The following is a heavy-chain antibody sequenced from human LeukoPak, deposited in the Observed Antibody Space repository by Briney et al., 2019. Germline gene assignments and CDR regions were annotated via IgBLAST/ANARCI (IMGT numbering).Heavy chain of an antibody. V-gene: IGHV3-30*18. D-gene: IGHD3-9*01. CDR1: GFTFSSYG. Sequence: LPGGSLRLSCAASGFTFSSYGMHWVRQAPGKGLEWVAVISYDGSNKYYADSVKGRFTISRDNSKNTLYLQMNSLRAEDTAVYYCAKDLQTAGYFDWSDPWGQGTLVTVSS. CDR3: AKDLQTAGYFDWSDP. J-gene: IGHJ5*02. CDR2: ISYDGSNK.